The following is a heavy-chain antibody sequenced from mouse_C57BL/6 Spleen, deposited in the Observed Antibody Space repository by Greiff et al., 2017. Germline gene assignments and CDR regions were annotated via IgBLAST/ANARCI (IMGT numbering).Heavy chain of an antibody. CDR1: GYTFTSYW. D-gene: IGHD2-4*01. CDR3: ARKGDYALFDY. CDR2: IYPSDSET. Sequence: VQLQQSGAELVRPGSSVKLSCKASGYTFTSYWMDWVKQRPGQGLEWIGNIYPSDSETHYNQKFKDKATLTVDKSSSTAYMQLSSLTSEDSAVYYCARKGDYALFDYWGQGTTLTVSS. J-gene: IGHJ2*01. V-gene: IGHV1-61*01.